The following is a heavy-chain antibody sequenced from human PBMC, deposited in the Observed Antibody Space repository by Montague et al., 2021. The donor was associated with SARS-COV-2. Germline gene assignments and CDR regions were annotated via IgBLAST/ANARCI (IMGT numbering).Heavy chain of an antibody. Sequence: SETLSLTCAVYGGPFSGYYWSWIRQPPGKGLEWIGEINHRGSTNYNPSLKSRVIISVDTSKNQFSLKLSSVTAADTAVYYCARVRYYGSGTSLGMDVWGQGTTVTVSS. V-gene: IGHV4-34*01. CDR1: GGPFSGYY. D-gene: IGHD3-10*01. CDR3: ARVRYYGSGTSLGMDV. CDR2: INHRGST. J-gene: IGHJ6*02.